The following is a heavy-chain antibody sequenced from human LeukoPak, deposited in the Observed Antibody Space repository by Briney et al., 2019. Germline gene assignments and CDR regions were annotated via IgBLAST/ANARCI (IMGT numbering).Heavy chain of an antibody. J-gene: IGHJ4*02. Sequence: ASVKVSCGASGYSFSGYYIHWVRQAPGQGLEWMGCISPNSDDTKYAQKFRGRVTLTRDTSISTAYMDLSSLRSDDTAVYYCAREVRTYSSGWTLYLDYWGQGTLVTVSS. V-gene: IGHV1-2*02. CDR2: ISPNSDDT. D-gene: IGHD6-19*01. CDR1: GYSFSGYY. CDR3: AREVRTYSSGWTLYLDY.